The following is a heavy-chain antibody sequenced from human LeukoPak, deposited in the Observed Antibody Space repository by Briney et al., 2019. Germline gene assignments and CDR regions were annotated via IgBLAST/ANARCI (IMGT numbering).Heavy chain of an antibody. D-gene: IGHD5-18*01. CDR3: ARHLRGYSYGPFDY. J-gene: IGHJ4*02. CDR1: GGSISSYY. V-gene: IGHV4-59*08. Sequence: SETLSLTCTVSGGSISSYYWSWIRQPPGKGPEWIGYIYYSGSTNYIPSLTSRVTISVDTSKNQFSLKLTSVTAADTAVYYCARHLRGYSYGPFDYWGQGTLVTVSS. CDR2: IYYSGST.